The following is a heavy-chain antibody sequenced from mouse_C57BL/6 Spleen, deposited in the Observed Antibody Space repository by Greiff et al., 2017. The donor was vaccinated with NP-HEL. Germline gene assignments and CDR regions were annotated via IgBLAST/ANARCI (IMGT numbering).Heavy chain of an antibody. CDR2: INYDGSST. Sequence: EVKVVESEGGLVQPGSSMKLSCTASGFTFSDYYMVWVRQVPEKGLEWVANINYDGSSTYYLDSLKSRFIISRDNAKNILYLQMSSLKSEDTATYYCARDRGNWDVGDYYAMDYWGQGTSVTVSS. CDR3: ARDRGNWDVGDYYAMDY. D-gene: IGHD4-1*01. J-gene: IGHJ4*01. CDR1: GFTFSDYY. V-gene: IGHV5-16*01.